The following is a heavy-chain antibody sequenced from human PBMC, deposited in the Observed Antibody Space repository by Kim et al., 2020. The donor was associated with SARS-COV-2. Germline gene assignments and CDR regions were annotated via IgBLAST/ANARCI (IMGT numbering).Heavy chain of an antibody. J-gene: IGHJ4*02. CDR2: NDNT. CDR3: ARLGEYDY. V-gene: IGHV1-18*01. Sequence: NDNTNNAQELQGRVTMTTDTSTSTAYMELRSLRSDDTAVYYCARLGEYDYWGQGTLVTVSS.